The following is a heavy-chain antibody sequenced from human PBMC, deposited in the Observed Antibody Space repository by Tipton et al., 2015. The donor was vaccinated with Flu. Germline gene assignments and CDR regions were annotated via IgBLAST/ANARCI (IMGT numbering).Heavy chain of an antibody. Sequence: TLSLTCTVSGGSISSGSYYWSWIRQPAGKGLEWIGRIFHSGSTYYNPSLKSRVTISVDTSKNQSTLKLISVTAADTALYYCARVSPGVESWFDPWGQGTLVTVSS. D-gene: IGHD3-10*01. CDR2: IFHSGST. V-gene: IGHV4-61*02. CDR1: GGSISSGSYY. J-gene: IGHJ5*02. CDR3: ARVSPGVESWFDP.